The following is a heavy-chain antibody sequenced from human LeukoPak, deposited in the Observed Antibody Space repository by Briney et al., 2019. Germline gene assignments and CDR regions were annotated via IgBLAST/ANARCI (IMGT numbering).Heavy chain of an antibody. CDR3: ARVEYSVYYGSGSPDY. J-gene: IGHJ4*02. CDR1: GYTFTNYG. Sequence: ASVKVSCKASGYTFTNYGFNWVRQAPGQGLEWMGWISAYNGNTNYAQKLQGRVTMTTDTSTSTAYMELRSLRSDDTAVYYCARVEYSVYYGSGSPDYWGQGTLVTVSS. CDR2: ISAYNGNT. D-gene: IGHD3-10*01. V-gene: IGHV1-18*01.